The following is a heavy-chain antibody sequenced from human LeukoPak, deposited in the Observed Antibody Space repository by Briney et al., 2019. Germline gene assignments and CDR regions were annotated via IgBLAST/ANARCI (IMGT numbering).Heavy chain of an antibody. CDR2: ISYDGSNK. V-gene: IGHV3-30*04. CDR1: GITFSSYA. J-gene: IGHJ6*02. Sequence: GGSLRLSCAASGITFSSYAMHWVRQAPGKGLEWVAVISYDGSNKYYADSVKGRFTISRDNSKNTLYLQMNSLRAEDTAVYYCARDRIAAAGSHHYYYYYGMDVWGQGTTVTVSS. D-gene: IGHD6-13*01. CDR3: ARDRIAAAGSHHYYYYYGMDV.